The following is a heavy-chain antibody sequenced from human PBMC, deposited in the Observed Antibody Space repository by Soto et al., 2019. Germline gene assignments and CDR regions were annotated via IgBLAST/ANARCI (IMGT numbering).Heavy chain of an antibody. V-gene: IGHV3-74*01. CDR2: IDNNGDGT. Sequence: EVQVVESGGGLVQPGGSLRLSCAASGFTFTNYWMHWVRQVPGEGLEWVSRIDNNGDGTSYADFVKGRFTISRYNAKNSLYLQMNSLRVEDTAIYYCGSVFETWGQGTMVTVSS. CDR3: GSVFET. CDR1: GFTFTNYW. J-gene: IGHJ3*02.